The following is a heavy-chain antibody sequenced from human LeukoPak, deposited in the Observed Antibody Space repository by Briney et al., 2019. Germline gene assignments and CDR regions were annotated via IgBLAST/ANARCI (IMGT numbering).Heavy chain of an antibody. CDR1: GFTFSSYW. D-gene: IGHD5-12*01. CDR3: ARGGYSGYNFDY. CDR2: INSDGSST. Sequence: EGSLRLSCAASGFTFSSYWMHWVRQAPGKGLVWVSRINSDGSSTSYADSVKGRFTISRDNAKNTLYLQMNSLRAEDTAVYYCARGGYSGYNFDYWGQGTLVTVSS. V-gene: IGHV3-74*01. J-gene: IGHJ4*02.